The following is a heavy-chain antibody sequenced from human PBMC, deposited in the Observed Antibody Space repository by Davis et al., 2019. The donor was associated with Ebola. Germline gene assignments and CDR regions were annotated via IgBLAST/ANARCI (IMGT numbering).Heavy chain of an antibody. J-gene: IGHJ5*02. CDR1: GLTFSNYV. V-gene: IGHV3-23*01. Sequence: GGSLRLSCSASGLTFSNYVMAWVRQTPTKGLEWVSSITGRTSNTYYADSVKGRFTISRDNSRNTLYLQMDNLRADDTGLYYCAKGKSSGALDWFDPWGQGTLVTVSS. CDR3: AKGKSSGALDWFDP. D-gene: IGHD1-26*01. CDR2: ITGRTSNT.